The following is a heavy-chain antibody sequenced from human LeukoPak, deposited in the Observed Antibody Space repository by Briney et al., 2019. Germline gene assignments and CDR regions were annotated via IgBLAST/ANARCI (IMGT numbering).Heavy chain of an antibody. D-gene: IGHD3-9*01. Sequence: PGGSLRLSCAASGFTFSSYEMNWVRQAPGKGLEWVSYISSSGSTIYYADSVKGRFTISRDNAKNSLYLQMNSLRAEDTAVCYCARENYDILTGYSYYFDYWGQGTLVTVSS. CDR1: GFTFSSYE. V-gene: IGHV3-48*03. CDR2: ISSSGSTI. CDR3: ARENYDILTGYSYYFDY. J-gene: IGHJ4*02.